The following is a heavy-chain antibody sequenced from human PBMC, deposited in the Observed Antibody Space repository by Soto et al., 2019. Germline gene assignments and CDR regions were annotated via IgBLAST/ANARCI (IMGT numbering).Heavy chain of an antibody. V-gene: IGHV3-48*02. CDR3: ARGDRFRCRGDLCFSDGPFLS. CDR2: INGSSSTM. J-gene: IGHJ5*02. D-gene: IGHD2-15*01. Sequence: EVQLVESGGGLVQRGGSLRLSCAASGFTFGIYSMNWVRQAPGKGLEWISYINGSSSTMYYAESVKGRFIISRDNADNSSYLQMNSLRDADTAVYYCARGDRFRCRGDLCFSDGPFLSWGQGTLVTVSS. CDR1: GFTFGIYS.